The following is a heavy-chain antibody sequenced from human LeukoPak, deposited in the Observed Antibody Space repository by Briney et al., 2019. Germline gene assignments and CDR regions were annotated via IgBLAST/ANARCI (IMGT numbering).Heavy chain of an antibody. J-gene: IGHJ6*03. CDR3: ARDPKPLYYDFWSGYPSDYYYMDV. CDR2: ISSNGGST. D-gene: IGHD3-3*01. V-gene: IGHV3-64*01. Sequence: GGSLRLSCAASGFTFSSYAMHWVRQAPGKGLEYVSAISSNGGSTYYANSVKGRFTISRDNSKNTLYLQMGSLRAEDMAVYYCARDPKPLYYDFWSGYPSDYYYMDVWGKGTTVTVSS. CDR1: GFTFSSYA.